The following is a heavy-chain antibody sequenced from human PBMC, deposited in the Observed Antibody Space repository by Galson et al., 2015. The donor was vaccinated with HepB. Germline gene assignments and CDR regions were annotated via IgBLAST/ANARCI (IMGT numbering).Heavy chain of an antibody. CDR1: GDSISSSSYF. J-gene: IGHJ5*02. CDR2: IHYSGNT. Sequence: ETLSLTCIVSGDSISSSSYFWGWIRQPPGKGLEWIGSIHYSGNTYYNPPLKSRVTISVDTSKSQFTLNLRSVTAADTAVYYCARHRSGLAAAGTSHWFDPWGQGTLVIVSS. CDR3: ARHRSGLAAAGTSHWFDP. V-gene: IGHV4-39*01. D-gene: IGHD6-13*01.